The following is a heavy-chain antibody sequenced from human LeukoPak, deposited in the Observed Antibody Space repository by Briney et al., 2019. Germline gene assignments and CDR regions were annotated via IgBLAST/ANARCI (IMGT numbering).Heavy chain of an antibody. Sequence: GASVKVSCKASGYTFTSYGISGVRQAPGQGLEWMGWISAYNGNTNYAQKLQGRVTMTTDTSTSTAYMELRSLRSDDTAVYYCARESQWLVRSARYYYGMDVWGQGTTVTVSS. V-gene: IGHV1-18*01. CDR2: ISAYNGNT. J-gene: IGHJ6*02. CDR1: GYTFTSYG. D-gene: IGHD6-19*01. CDR3: ARESQWLVRSARYYYGMDV.